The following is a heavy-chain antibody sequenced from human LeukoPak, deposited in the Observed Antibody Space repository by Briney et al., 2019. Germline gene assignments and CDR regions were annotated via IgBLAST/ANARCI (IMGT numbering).Heavy chain of an antibody. D-gene: IGHD2-2*01. CDR3: AREPSANVVVVPAAWEDDY. CDR1: GYSISSGYY. CDR2: IYHSGST. Sequence: TTSETLSLTCTVSGYSISSGYYWGWIRQPPGKGLEWIGRIYHSGSTYYNPSLKSRVTISVDTSKNQFSLKLSSVTAADTAVYYCAREPSANVVVVPAAWEDDYWGQGTLVTVSS. V-gene: IGHV4-38-2*02. J-gene: IGHJ4*02.